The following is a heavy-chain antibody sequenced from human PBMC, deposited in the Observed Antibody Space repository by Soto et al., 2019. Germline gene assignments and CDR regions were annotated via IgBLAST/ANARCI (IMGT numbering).Heavy chain of an antibody. V-gene: IGHV4-30-2*06. D-gene: IGHD3-16*02. Sequence: QVQLQESASRVVRPSQTLSVTCSVSGGSVSSGGYSWSWIRQSPGKGLEWLGFISHSGSPDYNPSLKSRVTISVDKSKNQISLELSSVTAADTAVYYCTGGVLAWGPGTLVTVSS. J-gene: IGHJ5*02. CDR1: GGSVSSGGYS. CDR2: ISHSGSP. CDR3: TGGVLA.